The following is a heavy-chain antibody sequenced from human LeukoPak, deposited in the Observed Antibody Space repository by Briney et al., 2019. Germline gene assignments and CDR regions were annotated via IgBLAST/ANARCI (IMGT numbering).Heavy chain of an antibody. V-gene: IGHV4-59*01. CDR2: IYYSGST. CDR1: GGSISSYY. CDR3: ARTEESGYSYGYFGYYYYMDV. J-gene: IGHJ6*03. D-gene: IGHD5-18*01. Sequence: SETLSLTCTVSGGSISSYYWSWIRQPPEKGLEYIGYIYYSGSTNYNPSLKSRVTISVDTSKNQFSLKLSSVTAADTAVYYCARTEESGYSYGYFGYYYYMDVWGKGTTVTVSS.